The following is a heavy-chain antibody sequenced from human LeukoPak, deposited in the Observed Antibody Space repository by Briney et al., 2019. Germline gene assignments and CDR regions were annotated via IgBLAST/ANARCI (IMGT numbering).Heavy chain of an antibody. CDR3: AKGRGISRYYYDSSGYFDY. CDR2: ISGSGGST. CDR1: GFTFSSYA. D-gene: IGHD3-22*01. V-gene: IGHV3-23*01. J-gene: IGHJ4*02. Sequence: GGSLRLSCAASGFTFSSYAMSWVRQAPGKGLEWVSAISGSGGSTYYADSVKGRFTISRDNSKNTLYLQMNSLRAEDTAVYYCAKGRGISRYYYDSSGYFDYWGQGTLVTVSS.